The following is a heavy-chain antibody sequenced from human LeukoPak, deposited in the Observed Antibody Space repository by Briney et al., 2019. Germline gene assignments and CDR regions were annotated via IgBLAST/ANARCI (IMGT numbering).Heavy chain of an antibody. D-gene: IGHD1-1*01. CDR2: ISGGGGCT. V-gene: IGHV3-23*01. J-gene: IGHJ5*02. CDR1: GFTFTSYS. Sequence: GGSLRLSCAASGFTFTSYSMNWVRQAPGKGLEWVSTISGGGGCTYYADSVKGRFTISRDNSKNTLYLQVNSLRAEDTAVYYCARLGLEVGGPNWFDPWGQGTLVTVSS. CDR3: ARLGLEVGGPNWFDP.